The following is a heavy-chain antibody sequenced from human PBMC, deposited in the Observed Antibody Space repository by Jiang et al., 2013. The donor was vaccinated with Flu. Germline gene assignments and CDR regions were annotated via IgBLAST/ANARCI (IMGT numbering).Heavy chain of an antibody. CDR3: AMKRGDSAGTDVFDV. Sequence: GAEVKKPGSSVKVSCKASGGSFDSYDFNWVRQAPGQGLEWVGRIIPILGRPNYAQKFQDRATITADESTGTGYMELSSLRSEDTAMYFCAMKRGDSAGTDVFDVWGQGTLVTVSS. CDR2: IIPILGRP. CDR1: GGSFDSYD. V-gene: IGHV1-69*11. D-gene: IGHD3-16*01. J-gene: IGHJ3*01.